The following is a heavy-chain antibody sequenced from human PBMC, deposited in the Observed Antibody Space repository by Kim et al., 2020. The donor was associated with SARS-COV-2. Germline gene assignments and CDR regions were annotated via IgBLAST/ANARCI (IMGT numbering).Heavy chain of an antibody. CDR1: GGSFSGYY. CDR3: ARGEDILTGYYPPYYYYYGMDV. CDR2: INHSGST. V-gene: IGHV4-34*01. D-gene: IGHD3-9*01. Sequence: SETLSLTCAVYGGSFSGYYWSWIRQPPGKGLEWIGEINHSGSTNYNPSLKSRVTISVDTSKNQFSLKLSSVTAADTAVYYCARGEDILTGYYPPYYYYYGMDVWGQGTTVTVSS. J-gene: IGHJ6*02.